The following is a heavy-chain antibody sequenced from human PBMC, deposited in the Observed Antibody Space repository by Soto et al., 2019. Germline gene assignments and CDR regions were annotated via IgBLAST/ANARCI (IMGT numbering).Heavy chain of an antibody. V-gene: IGHV1-18*01. CDR1: GYTFTSYG. D-gene: IGHD3-3*01. CDR2: ISAYNGNT. CDR3: ARDPMYYDFWSGYFRWFDP. Sequence: ASVKVSCKASGYTFTSYGISWVRQAPGQGLEWMGWISAYNGNTNYAQKPQGRVTMTTDTSTSTAYMELRSLRSDDTAVYYCARDPMYYDFWSGYFRWFDPWGQGTLVIVSS. J-gene: IGHJ5*02.